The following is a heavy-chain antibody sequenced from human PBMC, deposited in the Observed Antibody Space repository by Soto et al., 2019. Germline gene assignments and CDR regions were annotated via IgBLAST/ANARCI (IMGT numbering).Heavy chain of an antibody. J-gene: IGHJ4*02. V-gene: IGHV3-23*01. D-gene: IGHD3-22*01. CDR1: GFTFSSYA. CDR3: AKEGGGATMIVVVTPFDY. Sequence: GGSLRLSCAASGFTFSSYAMSWVRQAPGKGLEWVSAISGSGGSTYYAASVKGRFTITRDNSKNTLYLQMNSLRAEDTAVYCCAKEGGGATMIVVVTPFDYWGQGTLVTVSS. CDR2: ISGSGGST.